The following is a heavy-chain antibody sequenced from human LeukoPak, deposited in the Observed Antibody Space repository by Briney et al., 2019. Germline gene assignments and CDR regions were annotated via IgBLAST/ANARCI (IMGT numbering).Heavy chain of an antibody. Sequence: PGGSLRLSCAASGVTLSPYGMHWVRQAPGKGLEWVAVISYEGGTQHYADSVKGRFIISRDNPRNTLYLQMNILRTEDTAVYYCARDSITVAVGAFDIWGQGTMVIVSS. CDR2: ISYEGGTQ. D-gene: IGHD2-2*01. J-gene: IGHJ3*02. CDR3: ARDSITVAVGAFDI. V-gene: IGHV3-30*03. CDR1: GVTLSPYG.